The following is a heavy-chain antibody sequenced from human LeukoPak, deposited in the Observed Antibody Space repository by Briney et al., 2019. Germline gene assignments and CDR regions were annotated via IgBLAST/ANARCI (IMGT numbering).Heavy chain of an antibody. D-gene: IGHD1-1*01. CDR3: ARYNWNDVVSALDY. J-gene: IGHJ4*02. Sequence: ASVRVSCKASGYTLSGYYTHWVRQAPGQGLEWLGWINPNSGETNYAQKFQGGVTLTRDTSISTFYMEVSRLRSDDTAVYFCARYNWNDVVSALDYWGQGTLVTVSS. CDR1: GYTLSGYY. V-gene: IGHV1-2*02. CDR2: INPNSGET.